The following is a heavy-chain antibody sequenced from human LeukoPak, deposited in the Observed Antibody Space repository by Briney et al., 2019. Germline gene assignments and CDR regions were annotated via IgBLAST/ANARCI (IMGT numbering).Heavy chain of an antibody. Sequence: GASVKVSCKASGYAFTNYAISWVRQAPGQGLEWMGWISVYNGNTNYAQKLQGRVTMTADTSTTTAYMELRSLRSDDTAVYYCARGYCSSATCRHFDCWGQGALVTVSS. V-gene: IGHV1-18*01. CDR2: ISVYNGNT. D-gene: IGHD2-2*01. J-gene: IGHJ4*02. CDR3: ARGYCSSATCRHFDC. CDR1: GYAFTNYA.